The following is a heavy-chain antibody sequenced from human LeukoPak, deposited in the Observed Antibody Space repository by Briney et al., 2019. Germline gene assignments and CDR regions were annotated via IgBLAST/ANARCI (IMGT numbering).Heavy chain of an antibody. J-gene: IGHJ6*02. Sequence: ASVKVSCKASGYTFTSYGISWVRQAPGQGLEWMGWISAYNGNTNYAQKLQGRVTTTTDTSTSTAYMELRSLRSDDTAVYYCARDGRNYDFWSGSLVPRYGMDVWGQGTTVTVSS. D-gene: IGHD3-3*01. V-gene: IGHV1-18*01. CDR3: ARDGRNYDFWSGSLVPRYGMDV. CDR1: GYTFTSYG. CDR2: ISAYNGNT.